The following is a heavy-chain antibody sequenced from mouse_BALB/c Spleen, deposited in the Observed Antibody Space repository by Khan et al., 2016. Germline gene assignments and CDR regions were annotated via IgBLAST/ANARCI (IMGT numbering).Heavy chain of an antibody. CDR3: ARDGYAYFAMDY. Sequence: QLQLVQSGPELKKPGETVKISCKASGYTFTNYGMNWVKQAPGKGLKWMGWINTNTGEPTYAEEFKGRFAFSLETSARTAYLQINNLTTEDTATYFCARDGYAYFAMDYWGQGTSVPVP. V-gene: IGHV9-3*02. D-gene: IGHD2-2*01. CDR1: GYTFTNYG. J-gene: IGHJ4*01. CDR2: INTNTGEP.